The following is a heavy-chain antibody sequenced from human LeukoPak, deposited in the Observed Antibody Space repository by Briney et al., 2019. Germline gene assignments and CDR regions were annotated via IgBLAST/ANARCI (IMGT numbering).Heavy chain of an antibody. V-gene: IGHV4-61*01. J-gene: IGHJ4*02. Sequence: PSQTLSLTCTVSGGSVSSGPYYWSWIRQPPGEGLEWIGWENNYNVSLKSRVIISVDTSKNQFSLKLSSVTAADTAVYYCATRLRGYWGQGTLVTVSS. D-gene: IGHD4-17*01. CDR1: GGSVSSGPYY. CDR2: EN. CDR3: ATRLRGY.